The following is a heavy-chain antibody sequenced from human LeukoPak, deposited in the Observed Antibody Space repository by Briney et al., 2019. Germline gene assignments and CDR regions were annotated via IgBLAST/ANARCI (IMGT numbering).Heavy chain of an antibody. V-gene: IGHV3-23*01. D-gene: IGHD1-1*01. CDR3: AREGARGRRPTFDY. CDR2: SSHGGYNT. J-gene: IGHJ4*02. CDR1: GFTFSSYA. Sequence: GGSLRLSCAASGFTFSSYAMSWVRQAPGKGLEWVSASSHGGYNTYYADAVRGRFTISRDNSKNTLYLQMNSLRAEDTAVYYCAREGARGRRPTFDYWGQGTLVTVSS.